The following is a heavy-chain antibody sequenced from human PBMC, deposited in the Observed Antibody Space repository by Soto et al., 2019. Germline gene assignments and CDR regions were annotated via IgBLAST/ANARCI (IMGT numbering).Heavy chain of an antibody. CDR1: GFTFSSYS. D-gene: IGHD3-3*01. Sequence: EVQLVESGGGLVQPGGSLRLSCAASGFTFSSYSMNWVRQAPGKGLEWVSYISSSSSTIYYADSVKGRFTISRDNAKNSLYRQMNSLRDEDTAVYYCARDSRKYYDFWSGYCLGNWGQGTLVTVSS. V-gene: IGHV3-48*02. J-gene: IGHJ4*02. CDR3: ARDSRKYYDFWSGYCLGN. CDR2: ISSSSSTI.